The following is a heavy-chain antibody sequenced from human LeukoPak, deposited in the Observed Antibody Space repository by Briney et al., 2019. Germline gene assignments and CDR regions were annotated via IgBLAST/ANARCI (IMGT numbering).Heavy chain of an antibody. J-gene: IGHJ4*02. V-gene: IGHV1-2*02. Sequence: ASVKVSCKASGYTFTGYCMHWVRQAPGQGLEWMGWINPNSGGTDYVQKFQGRVTMTRDTSISTAYMELSRLRSDDTAVYYCAPSGGTTSGFHMWYFDYWGQGTLVTVSS. D-gene: IGHD1-1*01. CDR3: APSGGTTSGFHMWYFDY. CDR1: GYTFTGYC. CDR2: INPNSGGT.